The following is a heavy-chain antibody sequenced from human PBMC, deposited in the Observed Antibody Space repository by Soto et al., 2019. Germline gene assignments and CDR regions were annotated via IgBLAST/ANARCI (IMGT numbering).Heavy chain of an antibody. J-gene: IGHJ5*02. V-gene: IGHV4-39*01. CDR2: IYYSGST. Sequence: QLQLQESGPGLVKPSETLSLTCTVSGGSISSSSYYWGWIRQPPGKGLEWIGSIYYSGSTYYNPSLKSRVTISVDTSKNQFSLKLSSVTAADTAVYYCAKSSGWYVVDWFDPWGQGTLVTVSS. CDR3: AKSSGWYVVDWFDP. D-gene: IGHD6-19*01. CDR1: GGSISSSSYY.